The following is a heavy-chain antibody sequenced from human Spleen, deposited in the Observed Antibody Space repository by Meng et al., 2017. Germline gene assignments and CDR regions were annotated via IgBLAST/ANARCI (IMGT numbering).Heavy chain of an antibody. V-gene: IGHV4-34*01. D-gene: IGHD1-20*01. CDR1: GGSFSGYS. CDR3: ARVNDPITHYYDLDV. J-gene: IGHJ6*02. CDR2: VNHRGRT. Sequence: SETLSLTCVFSGGSFSGYSWSWIRQTTGEGLEWIGEVNHRGRTTYNPSLKSRVTISIDASKSQFSLRLSFVTAADTAVYYCARVNDPITHYYDLDVWGQGTTVTGSS.